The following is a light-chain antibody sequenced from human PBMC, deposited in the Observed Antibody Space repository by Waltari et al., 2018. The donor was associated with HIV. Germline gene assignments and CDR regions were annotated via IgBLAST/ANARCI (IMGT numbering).Light chain of an antibody. Sequence: QTVVTQEPSFSVSPGGTVTLTCGLSSGSVSASYCPSGYQQTPGQPPPTLFYSTNTRSSGVPARFSGSIHGNKAALTITGAQADDESVYYCSLYMGGGIWVFGGGTKLTVL. CDR2: STN. J-gene: IGLJ3*02. CDR3: SLYMGGGIWV. V-gene: IGLV8-61*01. CDR1: SGSVSASYC.